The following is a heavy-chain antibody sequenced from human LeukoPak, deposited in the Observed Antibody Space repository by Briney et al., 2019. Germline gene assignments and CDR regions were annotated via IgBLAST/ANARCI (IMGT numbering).Heavy chain of an antibody. V-gene: IGHV4-31*03. CDR1: GGSISSGGYY. Sequence: SETLSLTCTVSGGSISSGGYYWSWIRQHPGKGLEWIGYIYYSGSTYYNPSLKSRVTISVDTSKNQFSLKLSSVTAADTAVYYCARDRGLDGGFDYWGQGTLVTVSS. CDR3: ARDRGLDGGFDY. D-gene: IGHD3-16*01. CDR2: IYYSGST. J-gene: IGHJ4*02.